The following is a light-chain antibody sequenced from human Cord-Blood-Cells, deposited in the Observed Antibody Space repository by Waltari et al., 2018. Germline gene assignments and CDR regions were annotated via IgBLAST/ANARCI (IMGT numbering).Light chain of an antibody. V-gene: IGLV2-23*01. CDR1: RSHVGSSNL. Sequence: QSALTQPASVYGSPGQSNTLSCTATRSHVGSSNLVSWYPQHPGNAPKRMIYEGSKRPSGFSILFSGSKSGNTAALTISGLQAEDEADYYCCSYAGSNWVFGGGTKLTGL. CDR3: CSYAGSNWV. J-gene: IGLJ3*02. CDR2: EGS.